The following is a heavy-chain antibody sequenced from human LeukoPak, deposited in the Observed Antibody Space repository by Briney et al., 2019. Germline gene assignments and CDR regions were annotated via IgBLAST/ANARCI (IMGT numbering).Heavy chain of an antibody. J-gene: IGHJ4*02. CDR1: GGSISSSSYY. Sequence: PSGTLSLTCTVSGGSISSSSYYWGWLRQPPGRGLEWIGSIYYSGSTYYNPSLKSRVTISVNTSKNQFSLKLSSVTAADTAVYYCATRDTAMEPFDYWGQGTLVTVSS. CDR3: ATRDTAMEPFDY. V-gene: IGHV4-39*01. D-gene: IGHD5-18*01. CDR2: IYYSGST.